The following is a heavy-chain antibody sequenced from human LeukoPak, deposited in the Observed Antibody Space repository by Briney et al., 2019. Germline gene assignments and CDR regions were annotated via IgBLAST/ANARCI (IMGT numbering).Heavy chain of an antibody. Sequence: PGGSLRLSCAASGFTFSSYGMHWVRQAPGKGLEWVAVISYDGSNKYYADSVKGRFTISRDNSKNTPYLQMNSLRDGDTAVYYCAKDPYSTGLYQGYYFDYWGQGTLVTVSS. V-gene: IGHV3-30*18. J-gene: IGHJ4*02. D-gene: IGHD6-19*01. CDR2: ISYDGSNK. CDR1: GFTFSSYG. CDR3: AKDPYSTGLYQGYYFDY.